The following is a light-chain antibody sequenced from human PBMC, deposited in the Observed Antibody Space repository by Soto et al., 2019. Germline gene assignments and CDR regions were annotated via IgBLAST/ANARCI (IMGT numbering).Light chain of an antibody. CDR3: CSYAGTSTYV. V-gene: IGLV2-23*01. CDR1: SSDVGSYNL. Sequence: QSVLTQPASVSGSPGQSITISCTGTSSDVGSYNLVSWYQQHPGKAPKLMIYEGNKRPSGVSNRFSGSQSGNTASLTISGLQAEDEAGYYCCSYAGTSTYVFGTGTKVTVL. J-gene: IGLJ1*01. CDR2: EGN.